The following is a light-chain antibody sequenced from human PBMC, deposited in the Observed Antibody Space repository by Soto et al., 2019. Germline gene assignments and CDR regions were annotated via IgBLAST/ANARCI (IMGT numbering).Light chain of an antibody. CDR1: QSVSSQ. Sequence: EIVMTQSPATLSVSPWERATLSCRASQSVSSQLAWYQQKPGQAPRLLIGASTRATGIPDRFSDSGSGTDFTLTISRLEPEDFAVYYCQQFAASPRTFGQGTKVDIK. J-gene: IGKJ1*01. CDR3: QQFAASPRT. CDR2: GAS. V-gene: IGKV3D-15*01.